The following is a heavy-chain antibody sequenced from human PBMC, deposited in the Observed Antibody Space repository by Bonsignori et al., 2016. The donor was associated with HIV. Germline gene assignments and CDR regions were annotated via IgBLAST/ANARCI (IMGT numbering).Heavy chain of an antibody. D-gene: IGHD2-15*01. CDR2: IIPIFGTA. J-gene: IGHJ3*02. Sequence: SVKVSCKASGGTFSSYAISWVRQAPGQGLEWMGGIIPIFGTANYAQKFQGRVTITADESTSTAYMELSSLRSEDTAVYYCARDPVVVAAHFGAFDIWGQGTMVTVSS. CDR1: GGTFSSYA. CDR3: ARDPVVVAAHFGAFDI. V-gene: IGHV1-69*13.